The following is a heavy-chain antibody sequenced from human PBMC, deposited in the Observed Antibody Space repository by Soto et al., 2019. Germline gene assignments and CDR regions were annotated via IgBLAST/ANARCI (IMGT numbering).Heavy chain of an antibody. Sequence: QVQLVQSGAEVKKPGASVKVSCKASGYTFTSYGISWVRQAPGQGLEWMGWISAYNGNTNYAQKLQGRVTMTTDTSTSTPYMELRSLRSDDTAVYYCARDKGPYGDYLIWFDPWGQGTLVTVSS. V-gene: IGHV1-18*04. CDR3: ARDKGPYGDYLIWFDP. CDR1: GYTFTSYG. D-gene: IGHD4-17*01. CDR2: ISAYNGNT. J-gene: IGHJ5*02.